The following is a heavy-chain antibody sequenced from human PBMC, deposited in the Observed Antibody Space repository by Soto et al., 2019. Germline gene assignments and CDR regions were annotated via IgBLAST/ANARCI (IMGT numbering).Heavy chain of an antibody. CDR1: GFTFSSYN. J-gene: IGHJ6*04. Sequence: EVQLVESGGGLVKPGGTLRLSCAASGFTFSSYNMNWVRQAPGKGLEWVSFLSSSSTYIYYADSVKGRCTISRDNAKNPLYLHMNSLRAEDTPVYYCVGGGIKYGDYRSRDVLGIGTTVTFAS. D-gene: IGHD4-17*01. V-gene: IGHV3-21*01. CDR3: VGGGIKYGDYRSRDV. CDR2: LSSSSTYI.